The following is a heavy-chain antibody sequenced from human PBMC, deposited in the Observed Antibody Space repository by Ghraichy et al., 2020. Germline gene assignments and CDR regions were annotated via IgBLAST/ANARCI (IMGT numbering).Heavy chain of an antibody. J-gene: IGHJ6*02. CDR1: GFSFSSYS. CDR3: SRGGGAGTPVLYHMDV. V-gene: IGHV3-48*02. CDR2: ITGSGSFR. D-gene: IGHD6-19*01. Sequence: LSLTCVGSGFSFSSYSMNWVRQSPGKGLEWVSYITGSGSFRTYADSVKGRFTISRDNARNTLYLEMNSLRDEDRAVYYCSRGGGAGTPVLYHMDVWGLGTTVTVSS.